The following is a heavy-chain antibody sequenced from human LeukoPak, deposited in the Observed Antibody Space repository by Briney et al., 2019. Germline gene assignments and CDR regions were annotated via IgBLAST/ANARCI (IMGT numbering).Heavy chain of an antibody. D-gene: IGHD2-21*01. CDR1: GGSISSSSYY. Sequence: PSETLSLTCTVSGGSISSSSYYWGWIRQPPGKGLERIGSIYYSGSTYYNPSLKSRVTISVDTSKNQFSLKLSSVTAADTAVYYCAAYRPFGYYYYMDVWGKGTTVTVSS. CDR3: AAYRPFGYYYYMDV. V-gene: IGHV4-39*01. CDR2: IYYSGST. J-gene: IGHJ6*03.